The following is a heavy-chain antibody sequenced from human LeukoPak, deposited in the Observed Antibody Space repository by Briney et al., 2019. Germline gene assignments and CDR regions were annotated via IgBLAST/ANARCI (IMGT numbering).Heavy chain of an antibody. CDR1: GDSIRTNSYY. V-gene: IGHV4-39*01. CDR3: ARQAGLHSLAGYWFDL. CDR2: VFYSGST. Sequence: PSETLSLTCQVSGDSIRTNSYYWAWSRQHPGAGLEWIGSVFYSGSTYYTPSLKSRVYISADPSKNSFSLKLTSVTAADTAVYYCARQAGLHSLAGYWFDLSGQGTLVSVS. J-gene: IGHJ5*02. D-gene: IGHD3-9*01.